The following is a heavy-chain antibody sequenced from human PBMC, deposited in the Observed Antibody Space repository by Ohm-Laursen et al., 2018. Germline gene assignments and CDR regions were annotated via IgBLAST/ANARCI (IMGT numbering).Heavy chain of an antibody. Sequence: GTLSFTCTVSACSISSYYWSCIRPPAGKGLEWIGRIYTSGSTNYNPSLKSRVIMSVDTSKNQFSLKRSSVTAADTAAYYCAREHSGYPDYWGQGTLVTVSS. CDR1: ACSISSYY. J-gene: IGHJ4*02. V-gene: IGHV4-4*07. D-gene: IGHD3-22*01. CDR2: IYTSGST. CDR3: AREHSGYPDY.